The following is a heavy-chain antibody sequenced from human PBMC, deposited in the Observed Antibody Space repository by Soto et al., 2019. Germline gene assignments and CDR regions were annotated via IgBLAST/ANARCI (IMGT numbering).Heavy chain of an antibody. CDR2: INHSGST. CDR1: GGSFSGYY. J-gene: IGHJ5*02. V-gene: IGHV4-34*01. CDR3: VRAYYDTFGYSLDP. Sequence: PSETLSLTCAVYGGSFSGYYWSWIRQPPGKGLEWIGEINHSGSTNYNPSLKSRVTISVDTSKNQFSLRLSSVTASDTAVYYCVRAYYDTFGYSLDPWGQGTLVTVSS. D-gene: IGHD3-22*01.